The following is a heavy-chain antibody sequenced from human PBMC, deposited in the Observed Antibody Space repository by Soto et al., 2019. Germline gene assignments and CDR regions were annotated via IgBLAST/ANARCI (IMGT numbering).Heavy chain of an antibody. V-gene: IGHV4-34*01. CDR2: INHSGST. J-gene: IGHJ4*02. Sequence: QVQLQQWGAGLLKPSETLSLTCAVYGGSFSGYYWSWIRQPPGKGLEWIGEINHSGSTNYNPSLKSRVTISVDTSKNQFSLKLSSVTAADTAVHYCARGGDFWSGYYTPFDYWGQGTLVTVSS. D-gene: IGHD3-3*01. CDR3: ARGGDFWSGYYTPFDY. CDR1: GGSFSGYY.